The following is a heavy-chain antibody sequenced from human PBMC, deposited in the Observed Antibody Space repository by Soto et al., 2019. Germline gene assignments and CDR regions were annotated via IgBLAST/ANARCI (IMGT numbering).Heavy chain of an antibody. J-gene: IGHJ4*02. D-gene: IGHD2-15*01. CDR1: CGSIISYY. CDR2: IYYSGST. CDR3: AREERCSGGSCYSVFDY. V-gene: IGHV4-59*01. Sequence: PSETLSRTCTVSCGSIISYYWSWIRQPPGEGLEWIGYIYYSGSTNYNPSLKSRVTISVDTSKNQFSLKLSSVTAADTAVYYCAREERCSGGSCYSVFDYWGQGTLVTVPQ.